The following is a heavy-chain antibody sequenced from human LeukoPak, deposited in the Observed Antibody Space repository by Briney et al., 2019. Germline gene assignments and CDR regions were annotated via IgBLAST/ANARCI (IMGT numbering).Heavy chain of an antibody. J-gene: IGHJ4*02. CDR3: AARPPRAVAGPFDY. V-gene: IGHV3-53*01. D-gene: IGHD6-19*01. CDR2: IYSGGGT. Sequence: GGSLRLSCAASGFTVSTNYMSWVRQAPGKGLEWVSVIYSGGGTYYADSVKGRFTISRDSSKNTLSLQMNSLRAEDTAVYYCAARPPRAVAGPFDYWGQGTLVTVSS. CDR1: GFTVSTNY.